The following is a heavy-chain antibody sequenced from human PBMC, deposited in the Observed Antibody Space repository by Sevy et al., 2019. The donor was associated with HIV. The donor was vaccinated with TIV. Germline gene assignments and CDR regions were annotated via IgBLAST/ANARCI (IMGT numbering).Heavy chain of an antibody. J-gene: IGHJ6*02. CDR3: AKAVGATPHYYYGMDV. Sequence: GGSLRLSCAASGFTFSSYVMSWVRQAPGKGLEWVSAISGSGGSTYYADSVKGRFTISRDNSKNTLYLQMNSLRAEDTAVYYCAKAVGATPHYYYGMDVWGQGTTVTVSS. V-gene: IGHV3-23*01. D-gene: IGHD1-26*01. CDR2: ISGSGGST. CDR1: GFTFSSYV.